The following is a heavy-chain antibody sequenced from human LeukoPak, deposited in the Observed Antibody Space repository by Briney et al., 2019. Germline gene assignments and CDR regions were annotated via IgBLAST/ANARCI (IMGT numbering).Heavy chain of an antibody. J-gene: IGHJ4*02. CDR2: TYWNDDK. V-gene: IGHV2-5*01. CDR3: ARRGSSSSFDF. Sequence: GSGPTLVNPTQTLTLTCTFSGFSLSTSGVGVGWIRQPPGKALEWLALTYWNDDKRYSPSLKSRLTITKDTSKNQVVLTMANMDPVDTATYYCARRGSSSSFDFWGQGTPVTVSS. CDR1: GFSLSTSGVG. D-gene: IGHD3-10*01.